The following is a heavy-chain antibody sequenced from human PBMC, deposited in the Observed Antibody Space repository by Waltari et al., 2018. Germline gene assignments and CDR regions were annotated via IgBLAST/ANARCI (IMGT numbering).Heavy chain of an antibody. CDR3: ATDPSYYGSGTYWAGWFDP. J-gene: IGHJ5*02. CDR2: IFHSGST. D-gene: IGHD3-10*01. Sequence: QVQLQESGPGLVKPSETLSLTCTVSGYSIRSTYYWGWIRQSPGKGLEWIGGIFHSGSTYYNPSLKSRVTISVDTSKNQFSLKLSSVTAADTAVYYCATDPSYYGSGTYWAGWFDPWGQGTLVTVSS. CDR1: GYSIRSTYY. V-gene: IGHV4-38-2*02.